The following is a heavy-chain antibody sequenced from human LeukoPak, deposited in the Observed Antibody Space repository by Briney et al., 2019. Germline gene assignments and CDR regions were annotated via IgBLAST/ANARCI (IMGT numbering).Heavy chain of an antibody. CDR1: GFTFSSYN. Sequence: PGGSLRLSCAASGFTFSSYNMNWVRQAPGKGLEWVSFISTSGNTIYYVDSVKGRFTISRDNAKNSLYLQMNSLRAEDTAVYYCAREMVVIRPPFDYWGQGTLVIVSS. CDR3: AREMVVIRPPFDY. V-gene: IGHV3-48*01. J-gene: IGHJ4*02. D-gene: IGHD3-22*01. CDR2: ISTSGNTI.